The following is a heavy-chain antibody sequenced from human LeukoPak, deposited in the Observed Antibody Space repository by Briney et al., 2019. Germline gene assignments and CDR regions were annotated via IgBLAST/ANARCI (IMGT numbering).Heavy chain of an antibody. Sequence: GGSLRLSCAASGFTFSSYGMHWVRQAPGKGLEWVAFIRYDGSNKYYADSVKGRFTISRDNSKNTLYLQMNSLRAEDTAVYYCAKDPLWFGASFGFDYWGQGTLVTVSS. CDR1: GFTFSSYG. CDR2: IRYDGSNK. V-gene: IGHV3-30*02. D-gene: IGHD3-10*01. J-gene: IGHJ4*02. CDR3: AKDPLWFGASFGFDY.